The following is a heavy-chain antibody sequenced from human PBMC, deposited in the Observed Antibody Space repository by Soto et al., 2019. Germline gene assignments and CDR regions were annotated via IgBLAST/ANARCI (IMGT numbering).Heavy chain of an antibody. CDR1: GYTFTSYA. D-gene: IGHD3-10*01. CDR2: INAGNGNT. V-gene: IGHV1-3*01. J-gene: IGHJ4*02. CDR3: ARDRTMVRGVTRRFDY. Sequence: QVQLVQSGAEVKKPGASVKVSCKASGYTFTSYAMHWVRQAPGQRLEWMGWINAGNGNTKYSQKFQGRVTITRDTSASTDYMELSSLRSEDTAVYYCARDRTMVRGVTRRFDYWGQGTLVTVSS.